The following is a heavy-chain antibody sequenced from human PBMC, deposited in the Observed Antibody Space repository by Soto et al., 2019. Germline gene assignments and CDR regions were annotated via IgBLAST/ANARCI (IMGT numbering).Heavy chain of an antibody. CDR2: ISAYNGNT. CDR1: GYTFTSYG. D-gene: IGHD3-22*01. Sequence: ASVKVSCKASGYTFTSYGISWVRQAPGQGLEWMGWISAYNGNTNYAQKLQGRVTMTTDTSTSTAYMELRSLRSDDTAVYYCARGGATMIVVVHGDAFDIWGQGTMVTVS. V-gene: IGHV1-18*01. CDR3: ARGGATMIVVVHGDAFDI. J-gene: IGHJ3*02.